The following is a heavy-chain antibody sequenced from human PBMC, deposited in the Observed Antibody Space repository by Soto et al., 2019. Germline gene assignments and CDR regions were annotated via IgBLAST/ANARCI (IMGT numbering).Heavy chain of an antibody. V-gene: IGHV3-74*01. D-gene: IGHD2-2*01. Sequence: GSLILSCIYSTFTFSKYWFHLVRQAPDKGLVWVSRINQYGSRTDYADSVRGRFTLSRDNAKNTLHLEMNSLRAEDTAVYYCVRDGHCITTSCYGNWFDPWGQGTLVTVYS. CDR3: VRDGHCITTSCYGNWFDP. J-gene: IGHJ5*02. CDR1: TFTFSKYW. CDR2: INQYGSRT.